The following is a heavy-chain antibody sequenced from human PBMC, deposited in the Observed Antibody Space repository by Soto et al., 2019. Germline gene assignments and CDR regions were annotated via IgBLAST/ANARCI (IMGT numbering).Heavy chain of an antibody. CDR3: ARDRIVLRFLEWLTQHGSLGY. D-gene: IGHD3-3*01. Sequence: QVQLVQSGAEVKKPGASVKVSCKASGYTFTSYAMHWVRQAPGQRLEWMGWINAGNGNTKYSQKFQGRVTITRDTSASTAYMELSSLRSEDTAVYYCARDRIVLRFLEWLTQHGSLGYWGQGTLVTVYS. V-gene: IGHV1-3*01. CDR2: INAGNGNT. J-gene: IGHJ4*02. CDR1: GYTFTSYA.